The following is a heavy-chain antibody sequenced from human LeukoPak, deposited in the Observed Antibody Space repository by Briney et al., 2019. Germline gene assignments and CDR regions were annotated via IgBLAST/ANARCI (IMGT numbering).Heavy chain of an antibody. CDR2: IDWDDDK. D-gene: IGHD5-12*01. V-gene: IGHV2-70*20. J-gene: IGHJ4*02. Sequence: SGPTLVNPTQTLTLTWTFSGFSLSPSGMCVSWVRQPPGKALEWLALIDWDDDKYYSTSLKARLTISKGTSKSQVVLTTANMDPVDTATYYCARIAQYSGYDVFDYWGQGTLGTVSS. CDR3: ARIAQYSGYDVFDY. CDR1: GFSLSPSGMC.